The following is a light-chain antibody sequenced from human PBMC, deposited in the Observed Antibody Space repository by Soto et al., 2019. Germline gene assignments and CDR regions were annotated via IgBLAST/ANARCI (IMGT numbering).Light chain of an antibody. Sequence: QAVVTQEPSLTVSPGGTVTLTCASSTGAVTSGHFANWFQQKPGQAPRTLIYSTTYKHSWTPARFSGSLLGDKAALTLSGVQPEDEADYYCLLYYGGDQLHWVFGGGTKVTVL. CDR3: LLYYGGDQLHWV. CDR1: TGAVTSGHF. V-gene: IGLV7-43*01. CDR2: STT. J-gene: IGLJ3*02.